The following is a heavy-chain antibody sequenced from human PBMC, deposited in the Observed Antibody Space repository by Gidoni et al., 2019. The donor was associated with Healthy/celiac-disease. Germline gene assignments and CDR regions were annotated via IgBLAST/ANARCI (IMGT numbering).Heavy chain of an antibody. D-gene: IGHD1-1*01. J-gene: IGHJ4*02. CDR1: GYTFARYY. V-gene: IGHV1-46*01. Sequence: QVQLVQSGAEGKKPWASVKVSCKASGYTFARYYMHWVRQAPGQGLEWMRIINPSRCSTSYAQKFQGRVTMTRDTSTSTVYMELSSLRSEDTAVYYCARDADTGTTIHQFDYWGQGTLVTVSS. CDR2: INPSRCST. CDR3: ARDADTGTTIHQFDY.